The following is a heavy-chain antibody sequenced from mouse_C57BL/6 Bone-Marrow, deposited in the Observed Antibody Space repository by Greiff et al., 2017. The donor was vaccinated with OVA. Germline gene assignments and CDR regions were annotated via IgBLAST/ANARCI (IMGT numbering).Heavy chain of an antibody. CDR1: GFSLTSYG. J-gene: IGHJ1*03. V-gene: IGHV2-3*01. D-gene: IGHD2-4*01. Sequence: VKLMESVPGLVAPSQSLSITCTVSGFSLTSYGVSWVRQPPGKGLEWLGVIWGDWSTNYHSALISRLSISKDNSKSQVFLKLNSLQTDDTATYYCAKERLPDWYFDVWGTGTTVTVSS. CDR2: IWGDWST. CDR3: AKERLPDWYFDV.